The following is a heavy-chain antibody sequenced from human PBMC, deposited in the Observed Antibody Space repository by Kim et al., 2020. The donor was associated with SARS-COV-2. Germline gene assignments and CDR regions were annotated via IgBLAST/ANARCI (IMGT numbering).Heavy chain of an antibody. CDR3: ARERETAETSFFVV. CDR1: GYTFTDNY. J-gene: IGHJ3*01. Sequence: ASVRVFCKAYGYTFTDNYIHWVRRAPGHGLEWMGWMIPKNGGTNYEHKFKGRITMTRDTSTGTAYMDLHRLTSDDTAVYYCARERETAETSFFVVWC. V-gene: IGHV1-2*02. CDR2: MIPKNGGT. D-gene: IGHD2-21*02.